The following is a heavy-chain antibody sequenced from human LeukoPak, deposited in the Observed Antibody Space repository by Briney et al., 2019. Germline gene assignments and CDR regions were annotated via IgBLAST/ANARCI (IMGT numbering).Heavy chain of an antibody. J-gene: IGHJ3*02. D-gene: IGHD5-12*01. CDR2: ISSSSSYI. V-gene: IGHV3-21*01. CDR1: GFTFSSYS. Sequence: GGSLRLSCAASGFTFSSYSMNWVRQAPGKGLEWVSSISSSSSYIYYADSVKGRFTISRDNAKNSLYLQMNSLRAENTAVYYCARDPSFRGYSGYDYPNPNAFDIWGQGTMVTVSS. CDR3: ARDPSFRGYSGYDYPNPNAFDI.